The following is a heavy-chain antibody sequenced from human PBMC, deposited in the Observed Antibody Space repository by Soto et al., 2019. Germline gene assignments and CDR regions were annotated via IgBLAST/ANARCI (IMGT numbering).Heavy chain of an antibody. CDR1: GFTFSDYY. CDR2: ISSSGSTI. CDR3: ARGYYDFWSGYFSAEYFQH. D-gene: IGHD3-3*01. J-gene: IGHJ1*01. Sequence: GGSLRLSCAASGFTFSDYYMSWIRQAPGKGLEWVSYISSSGSTIYYADSVKGRFTFSRDNAKNSLYLQMNSLRAEDTAVYYCARGYYDFWSGYFSAEYFQHWGKGTLATVSS. V-gene: IGHV3-11*01.